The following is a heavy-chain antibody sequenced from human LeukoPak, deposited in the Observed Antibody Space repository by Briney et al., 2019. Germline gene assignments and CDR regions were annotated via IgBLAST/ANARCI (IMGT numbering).Heavy chain of an antibody. J-gene: IGHJ5*02. CDR1: GFNFRNFE. Sequence: GGSLRLSCAASGFNFRNFEMNWVRQAPGKGLEWLTYITADSSMTYADSVKGRFSISRDVSTGAVFLQLNSVRADDTAVYYCVRASDSINGACFSYNWFDLWGQGALVTVSS. CDR2: ITADSSM. V-gene: IGHV3-48*03. D-gene: IGHD2-21*02. CDR3: VRASDSINGACFSYNWFDL.